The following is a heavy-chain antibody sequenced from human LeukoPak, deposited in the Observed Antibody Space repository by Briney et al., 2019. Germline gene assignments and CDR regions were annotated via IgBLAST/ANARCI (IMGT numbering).Heavy chain of an antibody. V-gene: IGHV3-7*03. CDR3: ARGGGLDV. CDR2: INHNGNVN. Sequence: GGSLRLSCAASGFTFSSYWMNCARHAPGKGLEWVASINHNGNVNYYMDSVKGRFTISRDNAKNSLYLQMSNLRAEDTAVYFCARGGGLDVWGQGATVTVSS. J-gene: IGHJ6*02. D-gene: IGHD3-16*01. CDR1: GFTFSSYW.